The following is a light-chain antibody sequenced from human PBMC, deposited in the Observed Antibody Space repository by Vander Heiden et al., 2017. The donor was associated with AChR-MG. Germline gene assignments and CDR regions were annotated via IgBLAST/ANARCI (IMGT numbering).Light chain of an antibody. Sequence: DIQMTQSPSSLSASVGDRVTITCRASQGIRNELGWFQQKPGKAPKYLIYAASTFQSGVPSRFSGSGSGTEFTLTISSLQPEDFATYYCGQDHHYPRTFGQGTKVEIK. CDR3: GQDHHYPRT. V-gene: IGKV1-17*01. CDR1: QGIRNE. J-gene: IGKJ1*01. CDR2: AAS.